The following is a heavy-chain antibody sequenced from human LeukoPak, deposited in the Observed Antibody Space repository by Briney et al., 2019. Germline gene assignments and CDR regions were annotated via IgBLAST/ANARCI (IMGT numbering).Heavy chain of an antibody. J-gene: IGHJ4*02. V-gene: IGHV1-2*02. D-gene: IGHD3-22*01. CDR1: GYTFTGYY. Sequence: ASVKVSCKASGYTFTGYYMHWVRQAPGQGLEWMGWINPNSGGTNHAQKFQGRVTMTRDTSISTAYMELSRLRSDDTAAYYCAIPQGGYYDSSGPFGYWGQGTLVTASS. CDR2: INPNSGGT. CDR3: AIPQGGYYDSSGPFGY.